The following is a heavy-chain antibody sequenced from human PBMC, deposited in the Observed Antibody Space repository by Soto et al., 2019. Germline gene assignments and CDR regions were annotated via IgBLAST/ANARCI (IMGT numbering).Heavy chain of an antibody. CDR2: ISSSSSTI. CDR1: GFTFSSYS. V-gene: IGHV3-48*02. Sequence: EVQLVESGGGLVQPGGSLRLSCAASGFTFSSYSMNWVRQAPGKGLEWVSYISSSSSTIYYADSVKGRFTISRDNAKKSLYLQVNSLRDEDTAVYYCAREGGSLNWFDPWGQGTLVTVSS. CDR3: AREGGSLNWFDP. J-gene: IGHJ5*02. D-gene: IGHD1-26*01.